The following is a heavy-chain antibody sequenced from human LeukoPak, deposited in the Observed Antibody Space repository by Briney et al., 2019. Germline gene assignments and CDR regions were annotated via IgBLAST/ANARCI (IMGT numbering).Heavy chain of an antibody. CDR2: IYYSGST. D-gene: IGHD4-4*01. V-gene: IGHV4-39*01. J-gene: IGHJ5*02. Sequence: PSETLSLTCTVSGGSISSSSYSWGWLRQPPGKGLEWIGSIYYSGSTYYNPSLKSRVTISVDTSKNQFSLKLSSVTAADTAVYYCARQGRESYNNWFDPWGQGTLVTVSS. CDR1: GGSISSSSYS. CDR3: ARQGRESYNNWFDP.